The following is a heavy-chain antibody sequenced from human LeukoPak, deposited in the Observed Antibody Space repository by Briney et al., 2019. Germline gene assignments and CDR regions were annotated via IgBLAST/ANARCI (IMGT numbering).Heavy chain of an antibody. CDR3: ARDQVAGLPLFDL. CDR2: IYTSGST. Sequence: SETLSLTCTVSGGSISSYYWSWIRQPAGKGLEWIGRIYTSGSTSYNPSLKSRVTMSVDTSKNQFSLKLSSVTAADTAVNYCARDQVAGLPLFDLWGRGTLVTVSS. J-gene: IGHJ2*01. CDR1: GGSISSYY. V-gene: IGHV4-4*07. D-gene: IGHD6-19*01.